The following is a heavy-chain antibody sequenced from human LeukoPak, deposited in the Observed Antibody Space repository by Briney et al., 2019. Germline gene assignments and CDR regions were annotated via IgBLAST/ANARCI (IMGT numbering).Heavy chain of an antibody. CDR3: STLFYN. V-gene: IGHV3-30-3*01. J-gene: IGHJ4*02. CDR2: IPNDGNNK. CDR1: GFTFSDYA. Sequence: GGSLRLSCAVSGFTFSDYAMHWVRQAPGRGLEWVAVIPNDGNNKYYTDSVKGRFTISRDNSKNTLFLQMNSLTAEDTAVYYCSTLFYNWGQGTLVTVSS.